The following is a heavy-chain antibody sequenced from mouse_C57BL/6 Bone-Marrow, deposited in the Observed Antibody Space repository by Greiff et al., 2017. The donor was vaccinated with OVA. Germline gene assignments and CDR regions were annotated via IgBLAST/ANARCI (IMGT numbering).Heavy chain of an antibody. CDR1: GFSFNTYA. D-gene: IGHD1-1*01. CDR3: VRHAVVATEDAMDY. V-gene: IGHV10-1*01. CDR2: IRSKSNNYAT. J-gene: IGHJ4*01. Sequence: EVHLVESGGGLVQPKGSLKLSCAASGFSFNTYAMNWVRQAPGTGLEWVARIRSKSNNYATYYADSVKDRFTISRDDSESMLYLQMNNLKTEDTAMYYCVRHAVVATEDAMDYWGQGTSVTVSS.